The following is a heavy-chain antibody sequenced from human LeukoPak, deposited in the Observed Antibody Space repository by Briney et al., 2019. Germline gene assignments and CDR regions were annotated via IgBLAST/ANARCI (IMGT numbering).Heavy chain of an antibody. D-gene: IGHD3-22*01. CDR3: ARDSGSGYFADFDY. J-gene: IGHJ4*02. CDR1: GYTFTSYG. V-gene: IGHV1-18*01. Sequence: ASVKVSFTASGYTFTSYGISWVRQAPGQGLEWMGWISAYNGNTNYAQKLQGRVTMTTDTSTSTAYMELRSLRSDDTAVYYCARDSGSGYFADFDYWGQGTLVTVSS. CDR2: ISAYNGNT.